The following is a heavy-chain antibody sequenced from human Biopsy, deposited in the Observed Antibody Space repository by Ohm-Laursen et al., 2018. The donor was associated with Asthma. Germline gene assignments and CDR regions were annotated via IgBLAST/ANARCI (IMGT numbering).Heavy chain of an antibody. J-gene: IGHJ3*01. Sequence: GASVKVSCKASGYTFIHFAIHWVRQAPGQRLEWMGWINAVDGNTKYSQKFQGRVTITRDTSASTAYMDLRSLRSEDTAMYYCPRTYYDFLTGQVNDAFALWGQGTMVTVSS. D-gene: IGHD3-9*01. V-gene: IGHV1-3*01. CDR2: INAVDGNT. CDR3: PRTYYDFLTGQVNDAFAL. CDR1: GYTFIHFA.